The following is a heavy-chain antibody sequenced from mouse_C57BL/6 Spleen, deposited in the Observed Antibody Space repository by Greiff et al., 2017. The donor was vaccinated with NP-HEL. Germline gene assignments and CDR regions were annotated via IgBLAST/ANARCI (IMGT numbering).Heavy chain of an antibody. J-gene: IGHJ2*01. Sequence: EVQVVESGPGMVKPSQSLSLTCTVTGYSITSGYDWHWIRHFPGNKLEWMGYISYSGSTNYNPSLKSRISITHDTSKNHFFLKLNSVTTEDTATYYCARDTQLTGLDYWGQGTTLTVSS. V-gene: IGHV3-1*01. CDR1: GYSITSGYD. CDR2: ISYSGST. D-gene: IGHD4-1*01. CDR3: ARDTQLTGLDY.